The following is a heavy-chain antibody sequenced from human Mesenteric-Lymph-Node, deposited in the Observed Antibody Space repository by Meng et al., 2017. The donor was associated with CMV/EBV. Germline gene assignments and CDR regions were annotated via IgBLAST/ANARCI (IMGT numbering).Heavy chain of an antibody. CDR2: ILFNGNDK. J-gene: IGHJ5*02. Sequence: GGSLRLSCAASGFSLSDYAIHWVRQAPGKGLEWVAVILFNGNDKYYAESVKGRFIISRDNSKNTVHLQMISLTAEDTAVYYCARDARPRIAARYNWFNPWGQGTLVTVSS. CDR3: ARDARPRIAARYNWFNP. D-gene: IGHD6-6*01. CDR1: GFSLSDYA. V-gene: IGHV3-30*04.